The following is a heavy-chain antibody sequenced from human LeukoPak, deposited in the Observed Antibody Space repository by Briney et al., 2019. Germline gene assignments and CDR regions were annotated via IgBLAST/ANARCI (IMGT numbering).Heavy chain of an antibody. J-gene: IGHJ6*03. Sequence: SQTLSLTCTVSGGSISSGSYYWSWIRQPAGKGLEWIGRIYTSGSTNYSPSLKSRVTISVDTSKNQFSLKLSSVTAADTAVYYCARDRDFWSGYYYYYYYMDVWGKGTTVTVSS. V-gene: IGHV4-61*02. CDR3: ARDRDFWSGYYYYYYYMDV. CDR1: GGSISSGSYY. D-gene: IGHD3-3*01. CDR2: IYTSGST.